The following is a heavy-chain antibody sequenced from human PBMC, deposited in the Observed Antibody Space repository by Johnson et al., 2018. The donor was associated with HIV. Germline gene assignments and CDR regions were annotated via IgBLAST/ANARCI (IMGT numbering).Heavy chain of an antibody. Sequence: VQLVESGGGVVQPGRSLRLSCAASGFTFSSYAMHWVRQAPGKGLEWVAVISFDGSYKYYADSVKGRFTISRDSSKNTLYLQMISLRAEDTAMYYCAKARSLLDYGGFDAFDIWGQGTLVIVSS. V-gene: IGHV3-30*04. D-gene: IGHD4-23*01. CDR2: ISFDGSYK. CDR1: GFTFSSYA. CDR3: AKARSLLDYGGFDAFDI. J-gene: IGHJ3*02.